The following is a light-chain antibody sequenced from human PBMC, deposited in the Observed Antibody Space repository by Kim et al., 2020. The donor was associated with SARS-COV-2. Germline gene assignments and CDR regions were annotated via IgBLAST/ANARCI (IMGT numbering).Light chain of an antibody. CDR1: SSDVGDYNY. V-gene: IGLV2-14*03. J-gene: IGLJ1*01. Sequence: QSALTQPASVSGSTGQSITISCTGTSSDVGDYNYVSWYQQHPGKAPKLMIYDVSDRPSGVSNRFSGSKSGNTASLTISGLQAEDEADYYCGSYTRSSTPYVFGTGTKVTVL. CDR2: DVS. CDR3: GSYTRSSTPYV.